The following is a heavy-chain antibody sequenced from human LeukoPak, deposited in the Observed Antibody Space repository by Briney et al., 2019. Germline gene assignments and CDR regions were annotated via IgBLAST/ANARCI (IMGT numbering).Heavy chain of an antibody. Sequence: GGSLTLSCAASGFTFSSYGMHWVRQAPGKGLEWVGFIRYDGSNKYYADSVKGRFTISRDNSKNTLYLQMNSLRAEDTAVYYCAKGSGIVVVPAAMAEDVDYWGQGTLVTVSS. D-gene: IGHD2-2*01. CDR3: AKGSGIVVVPAAMAEDVDY. CDR2: IRYDGSNK. CDR1: GFTFSSYG. V-gene: IGHV3-30*02. J-gene: IGHJ4*02.